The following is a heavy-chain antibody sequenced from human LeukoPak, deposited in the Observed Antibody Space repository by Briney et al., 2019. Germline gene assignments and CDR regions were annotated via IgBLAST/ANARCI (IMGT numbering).Heavy chain of an antibody. D-gene: IGHD3-3*01. V-gene: IGHV4-31*11. J-gene: IGHJ4*02. CDR2: IYYSGST. CDR3: ARALFGVVPRRRYYFDY. Sequence: PSETLSLTCAVYGGSFSSGGYYWSWIRQHPGKGLEWIGYIYYSGSTYYNPSLKSRVTISVDTSKNQFSLKLSSVTAADTAVYYCARALFGVVPRRRYYFDYWGQGTLVTVSS. CDR1: GGSFSSGGYY.